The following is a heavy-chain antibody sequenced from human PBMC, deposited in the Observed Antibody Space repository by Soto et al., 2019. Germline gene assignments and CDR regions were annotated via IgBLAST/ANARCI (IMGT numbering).Heavy chain of an antibody. Sequence: GGSLRLSCAASGFTFSSSAMSWVRQAPGRGLEWVSAISGSGGSTYYADSVKGRFTISRDNSKNTLYLQVNSLRAEDTAVYYCARTTGATSDAAFDIWGQGTMVTVSS. V-gene: IGHV3-23*01. CDR3: ARTTGATSDAAFDI. J-gene: IGHJ3*02. D-gene: IGHD1-26*01. CDR2: ISGSGGST. CDR1: GFTFSSSA.